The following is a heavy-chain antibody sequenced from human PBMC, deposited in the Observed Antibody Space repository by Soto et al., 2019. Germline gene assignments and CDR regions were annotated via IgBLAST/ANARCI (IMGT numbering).Heavy chain of an antibody. D-gene: IGHD2-2*01. Sequence: GGSLRLSCAASGFTFSSYAMSWVRQAPGKGLEWVSAIGGSGGSTYYADSVKGRFTISRDNSRNTLYLQMNTLRAEDTAVYYCAKDPGKTRNWFDPWGQGTLVTVSS. V-gene: IGHV3-23*01. CDR2: IGGSGGST. CDR3: AKDPGKTRNWFDP. J-gene: IGHJ5*02. CDR1: GFTFSSYA.